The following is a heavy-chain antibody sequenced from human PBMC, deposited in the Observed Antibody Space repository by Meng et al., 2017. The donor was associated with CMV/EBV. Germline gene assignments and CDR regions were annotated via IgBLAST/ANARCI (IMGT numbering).Heavy chain of an antibody. CDR1: GFTFDDYA. Sequence: GGSLRLSCAASGFTFDDYAMHWVRQGPGKGLEWVSGISWNSGFIGYAGSVGGRFTISRDNAKSSLYLQMNSLRAEDTALYYCAKVHPSGGSYYVGPVDYWGQGTLVTVSS. V-gene: IGHV3-9*01. D-gene: IGHD1-26*01. CDR2: ISWNSGFI. J-gene: IGHJ4*02. CDR3: AKVHPSGGSYYVGPVDY.